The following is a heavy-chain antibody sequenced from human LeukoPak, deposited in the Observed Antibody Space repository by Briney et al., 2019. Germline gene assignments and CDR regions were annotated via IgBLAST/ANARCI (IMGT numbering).Heavy chain of an antibody. CDR3: ARSSPTYYFDSSGYYYGDY. J-gene: IGHJ4*02. D-gene: IGHD3-22*01. CDR1: AYSFTDYY. CDR2: INPNTGVT. Sequence: EASVKVSCKASAYSFTDYYIHWVRQAPGQGLEWIGRINPNTGVTDYAQIFKGRVTMTRDTSISTAYMELSRLGSDDTAVYYCARSSPTYYFDSSGYYYGDYWGQGTLVTVSS. V-gene: IGHV1-2*06.